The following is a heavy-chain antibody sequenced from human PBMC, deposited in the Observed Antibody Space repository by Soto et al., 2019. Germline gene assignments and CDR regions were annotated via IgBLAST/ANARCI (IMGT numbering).Heavy chain of an antibody. V-gene: IGHV4-34*01. J-gene: IGHJ4*02. CDR1: GGSFSGYH. CDR3: ARTVTRSSSWNDYFDY. Sequence: PSETLSLTCAVYGGSFSGYHWSWIRQPPGKGLEWIGEINHSGSTNYNPSLKSRVTISVDTSKNQFSLKLSSVTAADTAVYYCARTVTRSSSWNDYFDYWGQGTLVTVSS. CDR2: INHSGST. D-gene: IGHD6-13*01.